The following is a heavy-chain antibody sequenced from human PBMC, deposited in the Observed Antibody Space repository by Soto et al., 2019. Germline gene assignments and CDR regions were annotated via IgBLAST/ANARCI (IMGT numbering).Heavy chain of an antibody. Sequence: QMQLVQSGGGLVKPGGSLTLSCKASGFTFSDYYMIWVRQTPGKGREWLSYISDSGSTIYYADSVRARFTIFRENAANSVYLQLDGLTDGDTAFYYCARGGSGWTRGGWLGPWGQGSLVTVSS. CDR2: ISDSGSTI. J-gene: IGHJ5*02. CDR1: GFTFSDYY. D-gene: IGHD6-25*01. V-gene: IGHV3-11*01. CDR3: ARGGSGWTRGGWLGP.